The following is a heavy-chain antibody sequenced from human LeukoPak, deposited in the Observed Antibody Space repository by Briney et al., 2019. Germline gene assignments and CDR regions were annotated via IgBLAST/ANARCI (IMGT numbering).Heavy chain of an antibody. J-gene: IGHJ4*02. Sequence: GGSLRLSCAASGFTFSSYSMNWVRQAPGKGLEWVSAISGSGGSTYYADSVKGRFTISRDNSKNTLYLQMNSLRAEDTAVYYCAKAHPIPTNKYYDSIVFDYWGQGTLVTVSS. CDR1: GFTFSSYS. D-gene: IGHD3-22*01. CDR2: ISGSGGST. V-gene: IGHV3-23*01. CDR3: AKAHPIPTNKYYDSIVFDY.